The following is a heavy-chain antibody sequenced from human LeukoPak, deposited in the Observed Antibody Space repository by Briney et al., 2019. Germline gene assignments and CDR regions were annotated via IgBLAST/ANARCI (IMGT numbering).Heavy chain of an antibody. CDR3: ARHEYSGSYYGLSWFDP. D-gene: IGHD1-26*01. V-gene: IGHV4-39*01. CDR2: IYYSGST. Sequence: PSETLSLTCTVSGGFISSSGYYWGWIRQPPGKGLEWIASIYYSGSTYYNPSLKSRVTISVDTSKNQLSLKLSSLTAADTAVYYCARHEYSGSYYGLSWFDPWGQGTLVTVSS. J-gene: IGHJ5*02. CDR1: GGFISSSGYY.